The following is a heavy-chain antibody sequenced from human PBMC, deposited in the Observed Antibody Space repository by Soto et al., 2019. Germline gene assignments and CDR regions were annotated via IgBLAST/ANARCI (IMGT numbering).Heavy chain of an antibody. V-gene: IGHV4-59*08. J-gene: IGHJ4*02. D-gene: IGHD5-18*01. CDR3: ARHRRYSYGTSFDY. CDR2: IYYSGST. CDR1: GGSISSYY. Sequence: SETLSLTCTVSGGSISSYYWSWIRQPPGKGLEWIGYIYYSGSTNYNPSLKSRVTISVDTSKNQSSLKLSSVTAADTAVYYCARHRRYSYGTSFDYWGQGTLVTVS.